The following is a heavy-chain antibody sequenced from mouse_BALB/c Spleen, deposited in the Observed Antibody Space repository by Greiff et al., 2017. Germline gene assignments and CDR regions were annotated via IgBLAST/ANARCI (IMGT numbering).Heavy chain of an antibody. D-gene: IGHD1-2*01. CDR1: GYAFTNYL. J-gene: IGHJ2*01. CDR2: INPSNGGT. V-gene: IGHV1-54*01. CDR3: TRTTADY. Sequence: VQLQQSGAELVRPGTSVKVSCKASGYAFTNYLIEWVKQRPGQGLEWIGVINPSNGGTNFNEKFKSKATLTVDKSSSTAYMQLSSLTSEDSAVYYCTRTTADYWGQGTTLTVSS.